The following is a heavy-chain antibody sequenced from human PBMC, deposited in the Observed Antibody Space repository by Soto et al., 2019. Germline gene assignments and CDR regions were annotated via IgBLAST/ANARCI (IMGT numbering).Heavy chain of an antibody. Sequence: GASVKVSCKASGGTFSSYAISWVRQAPGQGLEWLVGIIPIFGTANYAQNFQGRVTITADESTSTAYLELSSLRSEDTAVYYCARVSKDIVVVVAAIGDAFDIWGQGTMVTVSS. J-gene: IGHJ3*02. CDR1: GGTFSSYA. CDR2: IIPIFGTA. D-gene: IGHD2-15*01. V-gene: IGHV1-69*13. CDR3: ARVSKDIVVVVAAIGDAFDI.